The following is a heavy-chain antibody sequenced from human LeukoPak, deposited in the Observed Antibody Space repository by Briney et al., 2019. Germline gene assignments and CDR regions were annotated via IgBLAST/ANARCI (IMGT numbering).Heavy chain of an antibody. CDR2: IYYSGST. Sequence: SETLSLTRTVSGGSISSSSYYWGWIRQPPGKGLEWIGSIYYSGSTYYNPSLKSRVTISVDTSKNQFSLRMSSVTAADTAVYYCARDQRSGYSGYDYYYYYYTDVWGKGTTVTVSS. CDR1: GGSISSSSYY. CDR3: ARDQRSGYSGYDYYYYYYTDV. J-gene: IGHJ6*03. D-gene: IGHD5-12*01. V-gene: IGHV4-39*07.